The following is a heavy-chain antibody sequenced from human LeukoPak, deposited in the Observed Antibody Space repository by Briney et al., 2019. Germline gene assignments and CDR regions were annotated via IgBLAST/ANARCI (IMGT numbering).Heavy chain of an antibody. V-gene: IGHV3-20*04. CDR2: ITWNRDNI. J-gene: IGHJ6*02. D-gene: IGHD3-22*01. CDR3: AKDLSSAITSALVLDV. Sequence: GGSLRLSCAASGFTFSSYAMSWVRQAPGKGLEWVSGITWNRDNIGYGDSVKGRFTISRDNVKNVLYLQMTSLRPEDTALYYCAKDLSSAITSALVLDVWGQGTTVIVSS. CDR1: GFTFSSYA.